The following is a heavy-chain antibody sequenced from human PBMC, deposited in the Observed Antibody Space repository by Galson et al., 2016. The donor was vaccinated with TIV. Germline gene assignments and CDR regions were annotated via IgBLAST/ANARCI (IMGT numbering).Heavy chain of an antibody. J-gene: IGHJ3*01. CDR1: GYSISSGHY. D-gene: IGHD3-16*01. CDR3: ARTVGEDAFDF. V-gene: IGHV4-38-2*01. CDR2: IYHDDST. Sequence: SETLSLTCAVSGYSISSGHYWGWIRQPPGKGLEWIATIYHDDSTCYSPSLQSPVTMSVDTSNNPFSLNLSYVTAADTALYYCARTVGEDAFDFWGQGTMVTVSS.